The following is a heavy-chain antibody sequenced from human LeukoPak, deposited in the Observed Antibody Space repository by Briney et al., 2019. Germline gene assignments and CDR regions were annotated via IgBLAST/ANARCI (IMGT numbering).Heavy chain of an antibody. CDR1: GYRFTSYY. Sequence: GASVKLSCKASGYRFTSYYMHWVRQAPGQGLEWMGIINPSGGSPTYAQKFQGRVTMTGDTSTSTVYMELSSLRSDDTAVYYCARDDALVATGSFDYWGQGTLVTVSS. CDR2: INPSGGSP. J-gene: IGHJ4*02. V-gene: IGHV1-46*01. CDR3: ARDDALVATGSFDY. D-gene: IGHD5-12*01.